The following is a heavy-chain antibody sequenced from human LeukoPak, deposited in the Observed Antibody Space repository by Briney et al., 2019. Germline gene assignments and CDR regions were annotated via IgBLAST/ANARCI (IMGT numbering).Heavy chain of an antibody. Sequence: ASVKVSCKASGYTFTSYDINWVRQATGQGLEWMGWMNPNSGNTGYAQKFQGRVTITRDTSASTAYMELSSLRSEDTAVYYCAGIGGYYDSSGYYLEYFQHWGQGTLVTVSS. J-gene: IGHJ1*01. CDR2: MNPNSGNT. CDR1: GYTFTSYD. CDR3: AGIGGYYDSSGYYLEYFQH. D-gene: IGHD3-22*01. V-gene: IGHV1-8*01.